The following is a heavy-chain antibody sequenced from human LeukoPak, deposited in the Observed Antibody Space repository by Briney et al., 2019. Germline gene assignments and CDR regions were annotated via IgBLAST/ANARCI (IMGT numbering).Heavy chain of an antibody. V-gene: IGHV3-74*01. CDR2: INSDGSST. CDR3: ARDSRRELRAFDY. D-gene: IGHD1-7*01. Sequence: PGGSLRPSCAASGFTFSSYWMRWVRQAPGKGLVWVSRINSDGSSTSYADSVKGRFTISRDNAKNTLYLQMNSLRAEDTAVYYCARDSRRELRAFDYWGQGTLVTVSS. J-gene: IGHJ4*02. CDR1: GFTFSSYW.